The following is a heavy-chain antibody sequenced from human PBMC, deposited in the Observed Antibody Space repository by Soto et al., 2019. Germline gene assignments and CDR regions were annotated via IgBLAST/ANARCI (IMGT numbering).Heavy chain of an antibody. CDR1: GGTSSSYS. J-gene: IGHJ4*02. D-gene: IGHD1-26*01. CDR2: IIPIFGTA. CDR3: ARDGGRHSGGIDY. Sequence: QVQLVQSGAEVKKPGSSVKVSCKASGGTSSSYSINWFRQAPGQGLEWMGEIIPIFGTANYAQKFQGRVTITADESTSTAYMELSSLRSEDTAVYYCARDGGRHSGGIDYWGQGTLVTVSS. V-gene: IGHV1-69*01.